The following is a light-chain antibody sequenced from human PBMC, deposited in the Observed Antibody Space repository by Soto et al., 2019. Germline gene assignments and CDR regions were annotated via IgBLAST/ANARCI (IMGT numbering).Light chain of an antibody. Sequence: EIVLTQSPGTLSLSPGERATLSCRASQSLSSKTLAWYQQKPGQTPRLLIYTTSSRATGIPDRFSGSGSGTDFTLTISRLEPEDFAVYYCQHYGSVPRAFRQGTKVEIK. J-gene: IGKJ1*01. V-gene: IGKV3-20*01. CDR1: QSLSSKT. CDR3: QHYGSVPRA. CDR2: TTS.